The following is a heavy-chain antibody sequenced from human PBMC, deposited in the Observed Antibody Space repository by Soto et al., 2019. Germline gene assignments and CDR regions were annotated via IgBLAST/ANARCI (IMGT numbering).Heavy chain of an antibody. CDR2: ISAYNGNT. CDR3: ARAHTEVPAAMEFDY. Sequence: GASVKVSCKASGYTFTSYGISWARQAPGQGLEWMGWISAYNGNTNYAQKLQGRVTMTTDTSTSTAYMELRSLRSDDTAVYYCARAHTEVPAAMEFDYWGQGTLVTVSS. V-gene: IGHV1-18*01. CDR1: GYTFTSYG. D-gene: IGHD2-2*01. J-gene: IGHJ4*02.